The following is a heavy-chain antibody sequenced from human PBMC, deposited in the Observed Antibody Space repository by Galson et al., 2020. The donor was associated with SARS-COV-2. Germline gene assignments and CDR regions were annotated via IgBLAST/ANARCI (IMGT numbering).Heavy chain of an antibody. D-gene: IGHD6-19*01. CDR3: ARNPVSGAGGDWFDT. CDR2: LSYDESNE. CDR1: GFTFNNYG. V-gene: IGHV3-33*01. Sequence: GGSLRLSCAASGFTFNNYGMHWVRQAPGKGLEWVAHLSYDESNEYYADSVRGRFTISRDISNNTLFLQMNTLRDEDTAVYYCARNPVSGAGGDWFDTWGQGTLVTVSS. J-gene: IGHJ5*02.